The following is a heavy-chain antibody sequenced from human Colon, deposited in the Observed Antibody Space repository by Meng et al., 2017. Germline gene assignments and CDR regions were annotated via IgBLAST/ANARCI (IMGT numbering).Heavy chain of an antibody. D-gene: IGHD5-18*01. CDR1: GFTFSRYW. V-gene: IGHV3-74*01. CDR3: ARGLDSYGSIYFGY. CDR2: INDDGTT. Sequence: EVQLVESGGGLVQPGGSLRLSCEASGFTFSRYWMHWVRQAPGKGLMWVSRINDDGTTVYADSVKGRFTISRDNAKSTLYLQMSSLRAEDTAVYYCARGLDSYGSIYFGYWGRGTLVTASS. J-gene: IGHJ4*02.